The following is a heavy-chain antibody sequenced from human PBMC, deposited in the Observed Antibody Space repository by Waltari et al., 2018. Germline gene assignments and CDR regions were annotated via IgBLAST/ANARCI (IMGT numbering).Heavy chain of an antibody. J-gene: IGHJ5*02. CDR1: GGPIRRMIYY. CDR3: ARHWKKSGYRFDP. CDR2: IYYSGST. Sequence: QLQLQESGPGLVKPSETLSLTCTVSGGPIRRMIYYWGWPRQDQGKGLEWIGSIYYSGSTDYNPTLKSRVTRTGDTSKNQFSLKLSSVTAADTAVYYCARHWKKSGYRFDPWGQGTLVTVSS. V-gene: IGHV4-39*01. D-gene: IGHD5-12*01.